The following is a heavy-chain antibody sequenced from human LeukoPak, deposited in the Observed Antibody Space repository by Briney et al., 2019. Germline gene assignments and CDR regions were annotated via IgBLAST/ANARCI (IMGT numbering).Heavy chain of an antibody. CDR1: GFTFSAYG. J-gene: IGHJ4*02. Sequence: SGGSLRLSCAGSGFTFSAYGLHWVRQAPGKGLEWVAFIRYDGTNKYYADSVKGRFTISRDNAKNSLYLQMNSLRAEDTAVYYCARDSVNRRPCDYWGQGTLVTVSS. CDR3: ARDSVNRRPCDY. V-gene: IGHV3-30*02. D-gene: IGHD6-25*01. CDR2: IRYDGTNK.